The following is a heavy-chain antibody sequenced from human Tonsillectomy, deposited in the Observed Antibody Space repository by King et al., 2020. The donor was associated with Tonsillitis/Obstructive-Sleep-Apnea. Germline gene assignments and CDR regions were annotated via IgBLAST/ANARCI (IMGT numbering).Heavy chain of an antibody. Sequence: QLVQSGAEVKKPGASVKVSCKASGYTFTGYYVHWVRQAPGQGLEWMGWINPNSGGTNYAQKFQGRVTMTRDTSISTAYMELSRLRSDDTAVYYCAREEVGAVVVIYYYYGMDVWGQGTTGTVSS. CDR1: GYTFTGYY. CDR2: INPNSGGT. J-gene: IGHJ6*02. CDR3: AREEVGAVVVIYYYYGMDV. V-gene: IGHV1-2*02. D-gene: IGHD3-3*01.